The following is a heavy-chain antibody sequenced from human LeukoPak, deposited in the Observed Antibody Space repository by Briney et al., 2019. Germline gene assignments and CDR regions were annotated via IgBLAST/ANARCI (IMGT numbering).Heavy chain of an antibody. CDR3: ATAKPRSGSLLFDP. CDR2: FDPEDGET. Sequence: ASVKVSCKVPGYTLTELSMHWVRQAPGQGLEWMGGFDPEDGETIYAQKFQGRVTMTEDTSTDTAYMELSSLRSEDTAVYYCATAKPRSGSLLFDPWGQGTLVTVSS. CDR1: GYTLTELS. V-gene: IGHV1-24*01. D-gene: IGHD3-10*01. J-gene: IGHJ5*02.